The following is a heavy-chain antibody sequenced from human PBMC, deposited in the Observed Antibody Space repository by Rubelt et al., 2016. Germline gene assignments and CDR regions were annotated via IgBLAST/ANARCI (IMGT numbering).Heavy chain of an antibody. CDR2: IYYSGST. Sequence: QLQLQESGPGLVKPSETLSLTCTVSGGSISSYYWSWIRQPPGKGLEWIGYIYYSGSTNYNPSLKSRVTIAVDTSKNQFSLKLSSVTAADTAVYYCARHDATMIVVAPPGYFDLWGRGTLVTVSS. CDR3: ARHDATMIVVAPPGYFDL. V-gene: IGHV4-59*08. D-gene: IGHD3-22*01. CDR1: GGSISSYY. J-gene: IGHJ2*01.